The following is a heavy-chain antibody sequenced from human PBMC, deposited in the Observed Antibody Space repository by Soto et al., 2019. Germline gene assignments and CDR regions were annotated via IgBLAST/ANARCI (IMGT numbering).Heavy chain of an antibody. J-gene: IGHJ5*02. CDR3: ARQRIGSGSFCDA. CDR1: GGSISSSSYY. D-gene: IGHD6-19*01. Sequence: PSETLSLTCTVSGGSISSSSYYWGWIRQPPGKGLEWIGSIYYSGSTYYNPSLKSRVTISVDTSKNQFSLKLSSVTAADTAVYYWARQRIGSGSFCDAWGQGTLVTVSS. V-gene: IGHV4-39*01. CDR2: IYYSGST.